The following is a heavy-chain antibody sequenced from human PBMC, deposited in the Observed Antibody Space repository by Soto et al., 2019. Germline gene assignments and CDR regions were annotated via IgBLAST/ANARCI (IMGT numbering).Heavy chain of an antibody. CDR2: IWYDGSNK. V-gene: IGHV3-33*01. CDR3: AREIVVVVAATGGFDY. J-gene: IGHJ4*02. CDR1: GFTFSSYG. D-gene: IGHD2-15*01. Sequence: QVQLVESGGGVVQPGRSLRLSCVASGFTFSSYGMHWVRQAPGKGLEWVAVIWYDGSNKYYVDSVRGRFTISRDNSKNTLYLQMNSLRAEDRAVYYWAREIVVVVAATGGFDYWGQGTLDTVSA.